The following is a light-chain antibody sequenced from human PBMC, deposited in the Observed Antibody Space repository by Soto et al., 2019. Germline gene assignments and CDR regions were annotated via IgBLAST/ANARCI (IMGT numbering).Light chain of an antibody. CDR1: QSVSNNY. CDR2: GAS. J-gene: IGKJ1*01. Sequence: EIVLTQAPGTLSLSPGVRATLSCGASQSVSNNYLAWYQQKPGQAPRLLIYGASNRATGIPARFSGSGSGTEFTLTISSLESEDSAVYYCQQYSSWPPWTFGQGTKVDIK. CDR3: QQYSSWPPWT. V-gene: IGKV3-20*01.